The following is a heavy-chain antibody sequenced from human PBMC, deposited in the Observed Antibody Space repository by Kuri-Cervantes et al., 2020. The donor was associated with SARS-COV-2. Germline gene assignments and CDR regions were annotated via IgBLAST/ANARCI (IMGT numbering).Heavy chain of an antibody. CDR3: ATTFGGWFDP. CDR2: IKQDGSEK. D-gene: IGHD1-1*01. J-gene: IGHJ5*02. V-gene: IGHV3-7*01. CDR1: GFTFSSYW. Sequence: GESLKISCAASGFTFSSYWMSWVRQAPGKGLEWVANIKQDGSEKYYVDSVKGRFTISRDNAKNSLYLQMNSLRAEDTAVYYCATTFGGWFDPWGQGTLVTVSS.